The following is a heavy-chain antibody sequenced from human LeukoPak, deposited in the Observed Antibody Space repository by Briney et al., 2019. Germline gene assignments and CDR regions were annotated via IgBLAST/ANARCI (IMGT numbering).Heavy chain of an antibody. D-gene: IGHD6-13*01. CDR1: GFTFSSSA. J-gene: IGHJ4*02. CDR2: ISNNGGYT. V-gene: IGHV3-23*01. Sequence: GGSLRLSCAASGFTFSSSAMSWVRQAPGKGLEWVSAISNNGGYTYYADSVQGRFTISRDNSKSTLCLQMNSLRAEDTAVYYCARGGYSSSWYHFDYWGQGTLVTVSS. CDR3: ARGGYSSSWYHFDY.